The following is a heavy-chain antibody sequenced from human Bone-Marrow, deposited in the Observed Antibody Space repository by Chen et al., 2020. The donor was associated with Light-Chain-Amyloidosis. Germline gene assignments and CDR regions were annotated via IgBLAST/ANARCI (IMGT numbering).Heavy chain of an antibody. Sequence: QVQLQESGPGLVKPSETLSVTCSVSGGSVSSGSYYWTWIRQPPGKGLEWIGYIDYSGKTKYNPSLRGRVTISVDPSANQLSLRLNFVTAADTAAYYCARYRDTKPYYYNDWDVWGQGTAVTVSS. D-gene: IGHD5-18*01. J-gene: IGHJ6*02. CDR2: IDYSGKT. CDR1: GGSVSSGSYY. CDR3: ARYRDTKPYYYNDWDV. V-gene: IGHV4-61*01.